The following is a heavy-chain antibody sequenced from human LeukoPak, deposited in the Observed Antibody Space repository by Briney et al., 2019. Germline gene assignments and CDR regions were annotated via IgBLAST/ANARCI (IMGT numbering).Heavy chain of an antibody. V-gene: IGHV3-48*02. Sequence: GGSLRLSCAASGFTFSSYSMNWVRQAPGKGLEWVSYISSSSTIYYADSVKGRFTIPRDNAKNSLYLQMNSLRDEDTAVYYCARDNYDFWSGYSAHMDVWGKGTTVTVSS. J-gene: IGHJ6*04. CDR3: ARDNYDFWSGYSAHMDV. CDR2: ISSSSTI. CDR1: GFTFSSYS. D-gene: IGHD3-3*01.